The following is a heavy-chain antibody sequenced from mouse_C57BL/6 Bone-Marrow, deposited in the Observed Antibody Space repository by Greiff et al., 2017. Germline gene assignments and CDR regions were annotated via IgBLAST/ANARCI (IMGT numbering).Heavy chain of an antibody. CDR1: GYSFTGYY. V-gene: IGHV1-42*01. CDR2: INPSTGGT. J-gene: IGHJ4*01. D-gene: IGHD1-2*01. Sequence: EVQLQQSGPELVKPGASVKISCKASGYSFTGYYMNWVKQSPEKSLEWIGKINPSTGGTTYNQKFKAKATLTVDKSSSTAYMQLKSLTSEDSAVYYCASDYGEAMDYWGQGTSVTVSS. CDR3: ASDYGEAMDY.